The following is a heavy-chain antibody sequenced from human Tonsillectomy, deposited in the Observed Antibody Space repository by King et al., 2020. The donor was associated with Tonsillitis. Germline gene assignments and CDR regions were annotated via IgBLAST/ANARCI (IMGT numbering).Heavy chain of an antibody. CDR1: GNIFTDSF. J-gene: IGHJ4*02. CDR3: ARAIDNILLVSAATLYY. CDR2: INPNSGGT. D-gene: IGHD2-2*01. Sequence: LQLVQSGAEVKKPGASVKVSCKASGNIFTDSFTHWVRQAPGQGLEWMGWINPNSGGTKYAQNFQGRVTMTRDTSISTAYMELSRLRSDDTAVYYCARAIDNILLVSAATLYYWGQGTLVTVSS. V-gene: IGHV1-2*02.